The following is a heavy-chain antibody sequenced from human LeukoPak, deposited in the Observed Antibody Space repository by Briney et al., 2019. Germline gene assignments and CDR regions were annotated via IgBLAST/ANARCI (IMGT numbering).Heavy chain of an antibody. Sequence: PGESLKISCQGSGYHFATYWIVWVRQIPGKGLEWMGIIYPGNSHTRYSPSFQGQVTISADTSISTAYLHWSSLQSSDTAMYYCAKFHATWYGDTWGQGTLVTVSS. CDR2: IYPGNSHT. J-gene: IGHJ4*02. D-gene: IGHD6-13*01. CDR1: GYHFATYW. CDR3: AKFHATWYGDT. V-gene: IGHV5-51*01.